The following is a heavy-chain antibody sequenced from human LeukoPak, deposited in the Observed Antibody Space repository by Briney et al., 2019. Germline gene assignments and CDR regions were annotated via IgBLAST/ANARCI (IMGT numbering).Heavy chain of an antibody. Sequence: SVKVSCRASGGTFSSYAISWVRQAPGQGLEWMGRIIPILGIANYAQKFQGRVTITADKSTSTAYMELSSLRSEDTAVYYCATARGYYGSGSYYLNWFDPWGQGTLVTVSS. CDR2: IIPILGIA. CDR3: ATARGYYGSGSYYLNWFDP. D-gene: IGHD3-10*01. V-gene: IGHV1-69*04. J-gene: IGHJ5*02. CDR1: GGTFSSYA.